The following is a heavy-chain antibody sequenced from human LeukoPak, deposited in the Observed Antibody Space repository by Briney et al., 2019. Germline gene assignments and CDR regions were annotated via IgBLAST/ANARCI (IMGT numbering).Heavy chain of an antibody. CDR2: ISGSGGST. D-gene: IGHD5-18*01. CDR3: ARDKNSYGLDY. V-gene: IGHV3-23*01. CDR1: GFTFSSYA. J-gene: IGHJ4*02. Sequence: GASLRLSCAASGFTFSSYAMSWVRQAPGKGLEWVSAISGSGGSTYYADSVKGRFTISRDNSKNSLYLQMNSLRAGDTAVYYCARDKNSYGLDYWGQGTLVTVSS.